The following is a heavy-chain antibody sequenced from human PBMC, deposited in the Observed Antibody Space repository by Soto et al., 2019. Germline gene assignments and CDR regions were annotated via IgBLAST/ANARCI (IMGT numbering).Heavy chain of an antibody. CDR2: ISSSGSTI. V-gene: IGHV3-48*02. D-gene: IGHD2-2*01. CDR3: AREGEGHCISSSCLNWFDP. CDR1: GFTFSTFN. Sequence: EVQLVESGGGLVQPGGSLRLSCAASGFTFSTFNMNWVRQAPGKGLEWVSYISSSGSTIYYADSVKGRFTISRDNAKNSLYLQMNSLRYEDTAVYYCAREGEGHCISSSCLNWFDPWSQGTMVTVSS. J-gene: IGHJ5*02.